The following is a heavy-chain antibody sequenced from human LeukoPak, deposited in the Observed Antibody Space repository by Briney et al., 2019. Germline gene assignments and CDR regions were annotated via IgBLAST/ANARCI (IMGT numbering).Heavy chain of an antibody. V-gene: IGHV1-24*01. Sequence: ASVKVSCKVSGYTLTELSMHWVRQAAGKGLEWMGGFDPEDGETIYAQKFQGRVTMTEDTSTDTAYMELSSLRSEDTAVYYCVRDPPKVTASADLDAFDIWGQGIMVSVSS. J-gene: IGHJ3*02. CDR2: FDPEDGET. CDR1: GYTLTELS. CDR3: VRDPPKVTASADLDAFDI. D-gene: IGHD2-21*02.